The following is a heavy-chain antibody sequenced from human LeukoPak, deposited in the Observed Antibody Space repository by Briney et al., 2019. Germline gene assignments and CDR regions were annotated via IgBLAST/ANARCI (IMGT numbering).Heavy chain of an antibody. D-gene: IGHD3-9*01. CDR2: IYYSGTT. CDR3: ARHSGTYYDILTGYFETNNDYFDY. Sequence: SETLSLTCIVSGGSISSSSHYWGWIRQSPGKGLEWIGSIYYSGTTHNNPTLKSRVTISVDTSNNQFSLKLSSVTAADTAVYYCARHSGTYYDILTGYFETNNDYFDYWGQGTLVTVSS. J-gene: IGHJ4*02. V-gene: IGHV4-39*01. CDR1: GGSISSSSHY.